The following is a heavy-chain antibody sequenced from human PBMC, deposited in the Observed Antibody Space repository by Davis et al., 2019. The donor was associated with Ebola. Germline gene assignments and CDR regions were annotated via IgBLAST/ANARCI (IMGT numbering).Heavy chain of an antibody. CDR1: GLTLSTAW. CDR2: IKSESSGGTP. J-gene: IGHJ5*02. V-gene: IGHV3-15*07. D-gene: IGHD5-24*01. CDR3: TSARNGFSA. Sequence: PPGSLSLSCALSGLTLSTAWTNWVRHAPGKGLDWVGHIKSESSGGTPGYAAAVEGRFTISRDDSKNTLYLQMNSLKIEDTAVYYCTSARNGFSAWGQGTLVTVSS.